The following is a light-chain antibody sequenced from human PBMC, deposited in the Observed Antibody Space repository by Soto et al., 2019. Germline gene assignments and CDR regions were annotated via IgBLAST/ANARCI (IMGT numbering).Light chain of an antibody. CDR1: QGISSY. J-gene: IGKJ4*01. V-gene: IGKV1-9*01. CDR3: QPHCTHPLT. Sequence: RLARTSPSLSAYEGDRVTITCRASQGISSYLAWCQQKPGKAPKLLIYSASTLQSGVPSRFSGSGSGTDFTLTISSLQPEDFATYYSQPHCTHPLT. CDR2: SAS.